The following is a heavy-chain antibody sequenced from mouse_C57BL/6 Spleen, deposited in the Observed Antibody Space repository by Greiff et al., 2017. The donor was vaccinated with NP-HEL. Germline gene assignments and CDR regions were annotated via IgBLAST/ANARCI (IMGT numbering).Heavy chain of an antibody. Sequence: QVQLQQPGAELVMPGASVKLSCKASGSTFTSYWMPWVKQRPGQGLEWIGEIDPSDSYTNYNQKFKGKSTLTVDKSSSTAYMQLSSLTSEDSAVYYCAIPPHGYQEAMDYWGQGTSVTVSS. CDR1: GSTFTSYW. V-gene: IGHV1-69*01. J-gene: IGHJ4*01. CDR2: IDPSDSYT. CDR3: AIPPHGYQEAMDY. D-gene: IGHD2-2*01.